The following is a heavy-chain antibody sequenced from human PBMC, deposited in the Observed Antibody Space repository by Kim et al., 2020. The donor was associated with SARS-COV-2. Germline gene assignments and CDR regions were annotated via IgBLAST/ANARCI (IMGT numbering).Heavy chain of an antibody. J-gene: IGHJ6*02. Sequence: ASVKVSCKASGYTFTGYYMHWVRQAPGQGLEWMGRINPNSGGTNYAQKFQGRVTMTRDTSISTAYMELSRLRSDDTAVYYCALRGGLRFLEPYGMDVWGQGTTVTVSS. CDR2: INPNSGGT. CDR1: GYTFTGYY. V-gene: IGHV1-2*06. D-gene: IGHD3-3*01. CDR3: ALRGGLRFLEPYGMDV.